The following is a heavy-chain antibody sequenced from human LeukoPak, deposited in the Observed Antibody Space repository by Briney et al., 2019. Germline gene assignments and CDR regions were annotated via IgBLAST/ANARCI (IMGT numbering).Heavy chain of an antibody. Sequence: GGSLRLSCAASGFTFSAYILHWVRQAPGRGLAWVAAISSDGGTINYADSVKGRFTISRDNSKNTLYLQMNSLRTEDTALYYCVREGEHYYDHRASFIDWGQGTLVTVSS. D-gene: IGHD3-22*01. CDR2: ISSDGGTI. CDR1: GFTFSAYI. V-gene: IGHV3-30-3*01. CDR3: VREGEHYYDHRASFID. J-gene: IGHJ4*02.